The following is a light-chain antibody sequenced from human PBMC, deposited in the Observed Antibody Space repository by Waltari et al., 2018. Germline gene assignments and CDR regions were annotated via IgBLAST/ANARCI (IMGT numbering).Light chain of an antibody. V-gene: IGKV3-11*01. CDR3: LQRSSWPWT. Sequence: EIVLTQSPATLSLSPGERATLSCRSSQSVSSYLARYQQNVGQAPRLLIYDASNRATDIPARFSGSGSGTDFTFTISSLEPEDFAVYYCLQRSSWPWTFGQGTKVEIK. J-gene: IGKJ1*01. CDR1: QSVSSY. CDR2: DAS.